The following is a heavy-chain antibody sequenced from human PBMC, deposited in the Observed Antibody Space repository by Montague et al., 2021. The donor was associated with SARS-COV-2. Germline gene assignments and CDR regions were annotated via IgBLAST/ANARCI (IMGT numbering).Heavy chain of an antibody. V-gene: IGHV4-59*01. CDR2: IYYSGRS. D-gene: IGHD3-10*02. J-gene: IGHJ6*02. CDR3: VRADRRDADNVHLYYYKGMDL. Sequence: SETLSLTCTVSGDSISTIYWTWIRQPPGKGLECIGYIYYSGRSNYNSSLKSRVTISVDTSKNQFSLNLRSVTAADTAVYFCVRADRRDADNVHLYYYKGMDLWGQGTTVTVSS. CDR1: GDSISTIY.